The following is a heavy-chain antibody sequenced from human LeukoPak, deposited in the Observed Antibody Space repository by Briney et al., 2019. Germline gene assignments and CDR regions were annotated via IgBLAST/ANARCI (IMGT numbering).Heavy chain of an antibody. Sequence: SETLSLTCTVSGGSISSYYWSWIRQPPGKGLEWIGYIYYSGSTNYNPSLKSRVTISADTSKNQFSLKLSSVTAADTAVYYCARGGGVVVVAALLDPWGQGTLVTVSS. D-gene: IGHD2-15*01. V-gene: IGHV4-59*01. CDR1: GGSISSYY. CDR3: ARGGGVVVVAALLDP. J-gene: IGHJ5*02. CDR2: IYYSGST.